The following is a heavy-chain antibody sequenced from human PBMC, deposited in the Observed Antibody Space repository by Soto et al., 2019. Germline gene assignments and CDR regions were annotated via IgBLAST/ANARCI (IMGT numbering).Heavy chain of an antibody. CDR2: IYYSGST. CDR1: GGSISSYY. Sequence: SETLSLTCTVSGGSISSYYWSWIRQPPGKGLEWIGYIYYSGSTNYNPSLKRRVTISVDTSKNQFSLKLSSVTAADTAVYYCAGLLWSRGDWLDPWGQETLLTVSS. D-gene: IGHD3-10*01. J-gene: IGHJ5*02. CDR3: AGLLWSRGDWLDP. V-gene: IGHV4-59*08.